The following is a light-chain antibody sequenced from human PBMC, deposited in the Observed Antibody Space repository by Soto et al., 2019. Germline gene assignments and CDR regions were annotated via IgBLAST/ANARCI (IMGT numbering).Light chain of an antibody. CDR1: SGHSSYA. CDR2: LNSDGSH. Sequence: QSVLTQSPSASASLGASVKLTCTLSSGHSSYAIAWHQQQPEKGPRYLMKLNSDGSHSKGDGIPDRFSGSSSGAERYLTISSLQSEDEADYYCQTWGTGIRGVVFGGGTQLTVL. V-gene: IGLV4-69*01. CDR3: QTWGTGIRGVV. J-gene: IGLJ2*01.